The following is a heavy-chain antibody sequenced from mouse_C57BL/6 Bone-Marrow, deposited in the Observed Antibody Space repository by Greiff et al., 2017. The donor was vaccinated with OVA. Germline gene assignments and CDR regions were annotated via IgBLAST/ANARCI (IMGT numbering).Heavy chain of an antibody. CDR3: ARGYYYGSSPAWFAY. CDR2: ISYDGSN. CDR1: GYSITSGYY. V-gene: IGHV3-6*01. Sequence: DVKLVESGPGLVKPSQSLSLTCSVTGYSITSGYYWNWIRQFPGNKLEWMGYISYDGSNNYNPSLKNRIAITPDTSKNQFFLKLNSVTTEDTATYYGARGYYYGSSPAWFAYWGQGTLVTVSA. J-gene: IGHJ3*01. D-gene: IGHD1-1*01.